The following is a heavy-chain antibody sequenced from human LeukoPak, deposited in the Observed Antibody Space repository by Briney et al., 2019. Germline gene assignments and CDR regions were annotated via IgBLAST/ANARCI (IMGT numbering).Heavy chain of an antibody. V-gene: IGHV4-38-2*02. CDR3: TRENRWFGGKRIDP. CDR2: IYHSGST. CDR1: GYSISSGYY. J-gene: IGHJ5*02. D-gene: IGHD3-10*01. Sequence: SETLSLTCTVSGYSISSGYYWGWIRQPPGKGLEWIGSIYHSGSTYYNPSLKSRVTISVDTSKNQFSLKLSSVTAADTAIYYCTRENRWFGGKRIDPWGQGTLVTVSS.